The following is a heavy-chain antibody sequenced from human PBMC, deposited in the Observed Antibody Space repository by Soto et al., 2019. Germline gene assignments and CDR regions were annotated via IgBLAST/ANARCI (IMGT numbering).Heavy chain of an antibody. CDR3: ARGRRGYSYGSDWFDP. CDR1: GYSFTSYW. CDR2: IYPGDSDT. Sequence: GESLKISCKGSGYSFTSYWIGWVRQMPGKGLEWMGIIYPGDSDTRYSPSFQGQVTISADKSISTAYLQWSSLKASDTAMYYCARGRRGYSYGSDWFDPWGPGTPVTVSS. V-gene: IGHV5-51*01. J-gene: IGHJ5*02. D-gene: IGHD5-18*01.